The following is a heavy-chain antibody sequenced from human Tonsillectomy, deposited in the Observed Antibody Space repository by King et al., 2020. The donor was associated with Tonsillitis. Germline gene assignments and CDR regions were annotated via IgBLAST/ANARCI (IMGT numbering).Heavy chain of an antibody. CDR2: IKSKTDGGTT. Sequence: VQLVESGGDLVKPGGSLRLSCAASGFTFSNAWMNWVRQAPGKGLEWVGRIKSKTDGGTTDYAAPVKGRFTISRDDSKNTLYLQMNSLKTDDTAVYYCTVPRLWSSWPNYYYYYYMDVWGKGSTVTVSS. CDR1: GFTFSNAW. V-gene: IGHV3-15*07. D-gene: IGHD6-13*01. J-gene: IGHJ6*03. CDR3: TVPRLWSSWPNYYYYYYMDV.